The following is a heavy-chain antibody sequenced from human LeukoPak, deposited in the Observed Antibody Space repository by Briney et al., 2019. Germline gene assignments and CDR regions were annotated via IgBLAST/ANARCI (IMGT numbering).Heavy chain of an antibody. V-gene: IGHV3-23*01. CDR2: INGSGGRT. Sequence: HPGGSLRLSCAASGFTFSSYAMTWVRQAPGKGLEWVSGINGSGGRTYYAVSVKGRFTISRDNSKNTLYLQMNSLRAEDTAIYYCAKDPFFDYWGQGTLVTVSS. CDR1: GFTFSSYA. CDR3: AKDPFFDY. J-gene: IGHJ4*02.